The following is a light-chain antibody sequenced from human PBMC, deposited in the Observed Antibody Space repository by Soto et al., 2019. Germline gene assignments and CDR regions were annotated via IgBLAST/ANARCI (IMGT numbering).Light chain of an antibody. CDR2: DAS. CDR3: QQYDNCPPS. V-gene: IGKV1-33*01. J-gene: IGKJ3*01. CDR1: QDISNS. Sequence: DIQMTQSPSSLSASVGDRVTITCQASQDISNSLNWYQQKPGKAPKLLIYDASNLETGVPSSFSGSGSGTDFTSSISSPQTEDIATYYCQQYDNCPPSFGRGTKVYIK.